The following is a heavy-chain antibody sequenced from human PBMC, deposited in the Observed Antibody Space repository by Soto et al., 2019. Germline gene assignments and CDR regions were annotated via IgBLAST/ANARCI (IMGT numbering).Heavy chain of an antibody. V-gene: IGHV1-18*04. J-gene: IGHJ1*01. CDR2: ISAYNGNT. D-gene: IGHD3-10*01. CDR3: ARGRVPVAVFRAEYFQH. Sequence: ASVKVSCKASGYTFTSYGISWVRQAPGQGLEWMGWISAYNGNTNYAQKLQGRVTMTTDTSSSTGYMALRTVRSDHTAVYYCARGRVPVAVFRAEYFQHWGEGTLVTVSS. CDR1: GYTFTSYG.